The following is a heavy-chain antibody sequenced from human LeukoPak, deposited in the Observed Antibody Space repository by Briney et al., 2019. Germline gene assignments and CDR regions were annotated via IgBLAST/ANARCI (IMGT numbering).Heavy chain of an antibody. J-gene: IGHJ4*02. V-gene: IGHV5-51*01. D-gene: IGHD2-15*01. Sequence: GESMKISWKGSGYSFTSYWIGWVRPIPGKGLEWMGIIYPGDSDSRNIASFKGQVTISANKSISTAYLQWNSLKASDTAMYYCASPRGYCSSDSCYSIDYWGQGTLVTVSS. CDR3: ASPRGYCSSDSCYSIDY. CDR1: GYSFTSYW. CDR2: IYPGDSDS.